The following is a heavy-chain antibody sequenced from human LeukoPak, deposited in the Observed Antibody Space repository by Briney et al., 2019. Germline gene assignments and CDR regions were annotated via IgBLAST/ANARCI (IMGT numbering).Heavy chain of an antibody. J-gene: IGHJ4*02. CDR1: GYTFTNYA. V-gene: IGHV7-4-1*02. CDR2: INTNTGAP. Sequence: GASVKVSCKASGYTFTNYAMSWVRQAPGQGLEWMGWINTNTGAPTYAQGFTGRFVFSLDTSVSTAYLQISSLKADDTAVYYCAKESLPVWAYSSSLDFWGQGTLVTVSS. D-gene: IGHD6-13*01. CDR3: AKESLPVWAYSSSLDF.